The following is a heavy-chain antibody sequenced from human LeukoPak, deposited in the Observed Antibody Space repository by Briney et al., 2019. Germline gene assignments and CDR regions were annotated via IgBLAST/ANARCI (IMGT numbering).Heavy chain of an antibody. CDR1: GDSINSYY. CDR2: IYYSGTT. D-gene: IGHD1-26*01. CDR3: ASGATTKGFGY. Sequence: SETLSLTCTVSGDSINSYYWSWVRQPPGKRLEWIGYIYYSGTTNYNPSLKSRVTLSVDTSKNQFSLRLGSVTAADTAVYYCASGATTKGFGYWGQGTLITVSS. V-gene: IGHV4-59*01. J-gene: IGHJ4*02.